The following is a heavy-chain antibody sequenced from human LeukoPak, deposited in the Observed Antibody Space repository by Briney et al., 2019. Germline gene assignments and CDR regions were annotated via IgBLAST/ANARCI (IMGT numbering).Heavy chain of an antibody. CDR3: ARELGSYSSGWYGAYYYGIVV. CDR1: GFTLSIYD. V-gene: IGHV3-33*01. J-gene: IGHJ6*01. CDR2: IWYDGSNK. Sequence: GGSLRLSRAASGFTLSIYDMHGAPQPPGKGLEGVAAIWYDGSNKYYADSVKDRFTISRDNSTNTLYLQINGLRGGDTAGYYWARELGSYSSGWYGAYYYGIVVCGKGATLTVSS. D-gene: IGHD6-13*01.